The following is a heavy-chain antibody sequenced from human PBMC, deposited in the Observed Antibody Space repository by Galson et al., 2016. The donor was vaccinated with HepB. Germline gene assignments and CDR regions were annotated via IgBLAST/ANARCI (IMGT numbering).Heavy chain of an antibody. D-gene: IGHD6-19*01. Sequence: SLRLSCAASTLTFGTYAMSWVRQAPGKGLEWVSLLSASGATTHYADSVKGRFTVSRDISKTTLYLQMNSLRAEDTALYYCAKVPYNSAWYAGFDDWGLGTLVTVAS. J-gene: IGHJ4*02. CDR3: AKVPYNSAWYAGFDD. V-gene: IGHV3-23*01. CDR2: LSASGATT. CDR1: TLTFGTYA.